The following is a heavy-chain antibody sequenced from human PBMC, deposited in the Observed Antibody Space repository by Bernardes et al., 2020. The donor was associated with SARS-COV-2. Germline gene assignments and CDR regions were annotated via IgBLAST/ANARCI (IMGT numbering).Heavy chain of an antibody. CDR2: ISGSGGST. J-gene: IGHJ4*02. D-gene: IGHD2-2*01. Sequence: GGSLRLSCVASGFTFSSYAMSWVRQAPGKGLEWVSAISGSGGSTYYADSVKGRFTISRDNSKNTLYLQMNSLRAEDTAVYYCAKDVGDIVVDLQWDGYWGQGTLVTVSS. V-gene: IGHV3-23*01. CDR3: AKDVGDIVVDLQWDGY. CDR1: GFTFSSYA.